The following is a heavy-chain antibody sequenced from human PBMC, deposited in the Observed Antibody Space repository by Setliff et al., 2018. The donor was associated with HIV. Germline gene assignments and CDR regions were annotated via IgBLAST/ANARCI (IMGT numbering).Heavy chain of an antibody. Sequence: KPSETLSLTCAVYGGPSTDHYWNWIRQSPGMGLEWIAEIHHTGYINYNPSLRSRVSVSRDMSSNQFSLRLSSVTAADTAVYYCARGRDDYNYDPFDIWGQGTMVTVSS. CDR3: ARGRDDYNYDPFDI. J-gene: IGHJ3*02. V-gene: IGHV4-34*01. CDR1: GGPSTDHY. D-gene: IGHD4-4*01. CDR2: IHHTGYI.